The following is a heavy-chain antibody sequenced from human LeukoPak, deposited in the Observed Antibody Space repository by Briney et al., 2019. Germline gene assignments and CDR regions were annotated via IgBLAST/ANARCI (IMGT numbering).Heavy chain of an antibody. D-gene: IGHD4-23*01. CDR2: ISSSGSII. V-gene: IGHV3-48*03. CDR3: ARHDYHSNSYAFDV. CDR1: GFTFRSCE. Sequence: PGGSLRLFCAASGFTFRSCELSWVRQAPAKGLEWVSYISSSGSIIYYADSVKGRFTISRDSAKNSLYLQMNSLRAEDTAVYYCARHDYHSNSYAFDVWGQGTMVTVSS. J-gene: IGHJ3*01.